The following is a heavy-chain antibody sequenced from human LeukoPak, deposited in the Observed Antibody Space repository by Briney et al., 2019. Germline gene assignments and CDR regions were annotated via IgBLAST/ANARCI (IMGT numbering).Heavy chain of an antibody. Sequence: SETLSLTCTVSGGSISSYYWSWIWQPPGKGLEWIGYIYYSGSTNYNPSLKSRVTISVDTSKNQFSLKLSSVTAADTAVYYCARGSGRYYYYGMDVWGQGTTVTVSS. CDR2: IYYSGST. CDR1: GGSISSYY. J-gene: IGHJ6*02. CDR3: ARGSGRYYYYGMDV. V-gene: IGHV4-59*01. D-gene: IGHD3-10*01.